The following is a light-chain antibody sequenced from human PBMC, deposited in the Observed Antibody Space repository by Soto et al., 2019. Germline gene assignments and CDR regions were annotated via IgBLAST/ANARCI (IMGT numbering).Light chain of an antibody. CDR1: SRDVGGYNY. CDR3: SSYTSSSTLV. J-gene: IGLJ1*01. Sequence: QSALTQPASVSGSPGQSITISWTGTSRDVGGYNYVSWYQQHPGKAPKLMIYEVSNRPSGVSNRFSGSKSGNTASLTISGLQAEDEADYYCSSYTSSSTLVFGTGTKVTVL. CDR2: EVS. V-gene: IGLV2-14*01.